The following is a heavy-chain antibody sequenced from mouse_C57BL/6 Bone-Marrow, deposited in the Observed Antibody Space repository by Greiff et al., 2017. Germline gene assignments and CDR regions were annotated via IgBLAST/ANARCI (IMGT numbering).Heavy chain of an antibody. CDR1: GYTFTDYY. CDR3: ARSYSNYPYYFDY. CDR2: INPNNGGT. V-gene: IGHV1-26*01. Sequence: VQLQQSGPELVKPGASVKISCKASGYTFTDYYMNWVKQSHGKSLEWIGDINPNNGGTSYNQKFKGKATLTVDKSSSTAYMELRSLTSEDSAVXYCARSYSNYPYYFDYWGQGTTLTVSS. J-gene: IGHJ2*01. D-gene: IGHD2-5*01.